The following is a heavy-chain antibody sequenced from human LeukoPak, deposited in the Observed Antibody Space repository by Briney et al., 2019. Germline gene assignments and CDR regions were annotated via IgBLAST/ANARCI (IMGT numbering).Heavy chain of an antibody. CDR2: ISSSSSTI. CDR1: GFTFSSYS. D-gene: IGHD3-16*02. CDR3: AGESRDYVWGSYRHPRLDY. V-gene: IGHV3-48*01. Sequence: PGGSLRLSCAASGFTFSSYSMNWVRQAPGKGLEWVSYISSSSSTIYYADSVKGRFTISRDNAKNSLYLQMNSLRAEDTAVYYCAGESRDYVWGSYRHPRLDYWGQGTLVTVSS. J-gene: IGHJ4*02.